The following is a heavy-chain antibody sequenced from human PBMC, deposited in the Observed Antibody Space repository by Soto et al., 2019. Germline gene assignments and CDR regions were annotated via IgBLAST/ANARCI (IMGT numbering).Heavy chain of an antibody. J-gene: IGHJ3*02. V-gene: IGHV1-18*01. D-gene: IGHD6-19*01. CDR2: ISAYNGNT. CDR3: ARENWQWLVKNEDAFDI. CDR1: GYTFTSYG. Sequence: ASVKVSCKASGYTFTSYGISWVRQAPGQGLEWMGWISAYNGNTNYAQKLQGRVTMTTDTSTSTAYMELRSLRSDDTAVYYCARENWQWLVKNEDAFDIWGQGTMVTVSS.